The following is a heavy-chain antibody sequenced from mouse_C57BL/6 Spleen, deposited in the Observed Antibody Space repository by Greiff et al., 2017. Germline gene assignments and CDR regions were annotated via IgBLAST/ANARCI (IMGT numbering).Heavy chain of an antibody. V-gene: IGHV5-4*01. D-gene: IGHD2-14*01. J-gene: IGHJ1*03. CDR1: GFTFSSYA. Sequence: DVQLVESGGGLVKPGGSLKLSCAASGFTFSSYAMSWVRQTPEKRLEWVATISDGGSYTYYPDNVKGRFTISRDNAKNNLYLQMSHLKSEDTAMYYCAREGVLYWYFDVWGTGTTVTVSS. CDR3: AREGVLYWYFDV. CDR2: ISDGGSYT.